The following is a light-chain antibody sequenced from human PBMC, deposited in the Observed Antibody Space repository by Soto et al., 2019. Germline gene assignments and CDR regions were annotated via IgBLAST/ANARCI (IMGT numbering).Light chain of an antibody. Sequence: EIVLTQSPATLSWSSGESAPVSCRTSQSVSSYFAWYQQKPGQAPRLLIYDASNRATGIPARFSGSGSGTDFTLTISSLEPEDFAVYYCQQRSNWPLTFGGGTRLEIK. V-gene: IGKV3-11*01. J-gene: IGKJ5*01. CDR3: QQRSNWPLT. CDR2: DAS. CDR1: QSVSSY.